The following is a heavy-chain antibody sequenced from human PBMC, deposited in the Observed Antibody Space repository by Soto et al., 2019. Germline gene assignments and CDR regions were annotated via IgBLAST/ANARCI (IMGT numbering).Heavy chain of an antibody. CDR2: IDQSGST. J-gene: IGHJ4*02. D-gene: IGHD6-13*01. CDR1: GGSFSGYY. V-gene: IGHV4-34*01. CDR3: ARTYSSSWSPFEY. Sequence: QVQLQQWGAGLLKPSETLPLTCAVYGGSFSGYYWSWIRQPPGKGLEWLGEIDQSGSTNYNPSLKPRXXISVDTSKNQFSLKLTSVTAADTAVYYCARTYSSSWSPFEYWGQGTLVTVSS.